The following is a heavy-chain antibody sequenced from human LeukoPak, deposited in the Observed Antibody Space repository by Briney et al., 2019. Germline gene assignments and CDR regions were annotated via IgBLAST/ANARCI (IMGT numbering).Heavy chain of an antibody. CDR3: ARGVGAAPFDY. J-gene: IGHJ4*02. V-gene: IGHV4-61*05. CDR1: GGSISSNSYY. D-gene: IGHD2-15*01. CDR2: IYTSGST. Sequence: SETLSLTCTVSGGSISSNSYYWGWIRQPPGKGLEWIGRIYTSGSTNYNPSLKSRVTMSVDTSKNQFSLKLSSVTAADTAVYYCARGVGAAPFDYWGQGTLVTVSS.